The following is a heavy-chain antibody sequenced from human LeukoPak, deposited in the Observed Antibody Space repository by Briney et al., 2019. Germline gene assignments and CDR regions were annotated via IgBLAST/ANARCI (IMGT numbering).Heavy chain of an antibody. D-gene: IGHD2-2*02. V-gene: IGHV4-61*02. CDR2: IYTSGST. CDR3: ARVGFRPGYCSSTSCYKTPYYYYMDV. J-gene: IGHJ6*03. Sequence: SETLSLTCTVSGGSISSGSYYWSWIRQPAGKGLEWIGRIYTSGSTNYNPSLKSRVTISVDTSKNQFSLKLSSVTAADTAVYYCARVGFRPGYCSSTSCYKTPYYYYMDVWGKGTTVTVSS. CDR1: GGSISSGSYY.